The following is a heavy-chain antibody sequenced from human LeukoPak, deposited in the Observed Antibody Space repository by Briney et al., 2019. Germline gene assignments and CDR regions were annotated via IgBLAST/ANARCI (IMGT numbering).Heavy chain of an antibody. CDR3: AREGYCSGGICSYDN. Sequence: GGALRLSCAASGVTFSNYWMKWVRQAPGKGLEWVARIKEDGSEKYYVESVKGRFTISRDNAKKSVYLQMDSVRAEDTAVYYCAREGYCSGGICSYDNWGQGTLVTVSS. D-gene: IGHD2-15*01. V-gene: IGHV3-7*01. J-gene: IGHJ4*02. CDR2: IKEDGSEK. CDR1: GVTFSNYW.